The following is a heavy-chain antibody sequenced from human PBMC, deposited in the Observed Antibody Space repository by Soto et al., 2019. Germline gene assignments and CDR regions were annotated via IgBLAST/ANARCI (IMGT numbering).Heavy chain of an antibody. J-gene: IGHJ4*02. Sequence: SGGSLRLSCAASGFTFSSYAMSWVRQAPGKGLEWVSAISGSGGSTYYADSVKGRFTISRDNSKNTLYLQMNSLRAEDTAVYYCAKDSGLLLPNIDYFDYWGQGTLVTVSS. CDR1: GFTFSSYA. V-gene: IGHV3-23*01. CDR3: AKDSGLLLPNIDYFDY. D-gene: IGHD2-15*01. CDR2: ISGSGGST.